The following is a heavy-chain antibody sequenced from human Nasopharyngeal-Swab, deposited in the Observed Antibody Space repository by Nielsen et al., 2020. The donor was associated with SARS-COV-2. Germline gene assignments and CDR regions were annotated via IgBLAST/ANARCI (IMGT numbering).Heavy chain of an antibody. Sequence: GESLKISCAASGFTFSNYGMHWVRQAPGKGLEWVAFIRYDGSNKYYADSVKGRFTISRDNSKNTLYLQLNSLRPEDTAVYYCAKGAGRNDFWSGYHYWYFDLWGRGTLVTVSP. CDR3: AKGAGRNDFWSGYHYWYFDL. J-gene: IGHJ2*01. CDR2: IRYDGSNK. V-gene: IGHV3-30*02. CDR1: GFTFSNYG. D-gene: IGHD3-3*01.